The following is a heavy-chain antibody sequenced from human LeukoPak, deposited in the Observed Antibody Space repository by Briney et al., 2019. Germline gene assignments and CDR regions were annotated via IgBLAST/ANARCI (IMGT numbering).Heavy chain of an antibody. CDR2: IWYDGSNK. Sequence: GGYLRLSCAASGFTFSSYGMHWVRQAPGKGLEWVAVIWYDGSNKYYADSVKGRFTISRDNSKNTLYLQMNSLRAEDTAVYYCAKDGKAYYYDSSGPLDYWGQGTLVTVSS. V-gene: IGHV3-33*06. J-gene: IGHJ4*02. CDR1: GFTFSSYG. CDR3: AKDGKAYYYDSSGPLDY. D-gene: IGHD3-22*01.